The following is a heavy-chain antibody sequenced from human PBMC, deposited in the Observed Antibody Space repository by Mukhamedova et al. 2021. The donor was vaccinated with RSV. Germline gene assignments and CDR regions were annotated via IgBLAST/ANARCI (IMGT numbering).Heavy chain of an antibody. J-gene: IGHJ6*03. CDR3: ARGRYSHQREIGYYYYMDV. Sequence: NPSLKSRVTISVDTSKNQFSLKLSSVTAADTAVYYCARGRYSHQREIGYYYYMDVWGQGTTVTVSS. V-gene: IGHV4-34*01. D-gene: IGHD5-18*01.